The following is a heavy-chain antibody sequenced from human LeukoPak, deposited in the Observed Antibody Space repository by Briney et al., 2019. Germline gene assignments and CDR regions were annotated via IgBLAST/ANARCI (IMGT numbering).Heavy chain of an antibody. Sequence: GGSLRLSCAASGFTFSSYWMSWVRQAPGKGLEWVANIKQDGSEKYYVDSVKGRFTISRDNAKNSLYLQMNSLRAGDTAVYYCAREVPGIAARETDAFDIWGQGTMVTVSS. V-gene: IGHV3-7*01. CDR3: AREVPGIAARETDAFDI. CDR2: IKQDGSEK. D-gene: IGHD6-6*01. CDR1: GFTFSSYW. J-gene: IGHJ3*02.